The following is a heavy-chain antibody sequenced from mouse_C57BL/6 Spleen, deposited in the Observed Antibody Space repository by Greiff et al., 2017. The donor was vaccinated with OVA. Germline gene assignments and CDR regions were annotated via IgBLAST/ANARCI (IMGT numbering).Heavy chain of an antibody. J-gene: IGHJ1*03. V-gene: IGHV2-2*01. D-gene: IGHD2-4*01. CDR3: ARNPYDYASYWYFDV. Sequence: VQRVESGPGLVQPSQSLSITCTVSGFSLTSYGVHWVRQSPGKGLEWLGVIWSGGSTDYNAAFISRLSISKDNSKSQVFFKMNSLQADDTAIYYCARNPYDYASYWYFDVWGTGTTVTVSS. CDR2: IWSGGST. CDR1: GFSLTSYG.